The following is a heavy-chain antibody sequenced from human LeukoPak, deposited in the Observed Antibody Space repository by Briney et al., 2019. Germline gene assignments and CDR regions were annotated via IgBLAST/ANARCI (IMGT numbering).Heavy chain of an antibody. Sequence: PGGSLRLSCAASGFSFTTYWMSWVRQPPGKGLEWVANIKQDGTEKYYVDSVKGRFTISRDNAKKSLYLQMNSLRVEDTAIYYCAKVAHYYYGSESYYFFEHWGQGTPVTASS. D-gene: IGHD3-10*01. V-gene: IGHV3-7*01. CDR3: AKVAHYYYGSESYYFFEH. CDR1: GFSFTTYW. J-gene: IGHJ4*02. CDR2: IKQDGTEK.